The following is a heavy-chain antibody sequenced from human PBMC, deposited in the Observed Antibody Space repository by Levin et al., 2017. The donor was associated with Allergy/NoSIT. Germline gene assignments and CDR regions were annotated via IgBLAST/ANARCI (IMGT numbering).Heavy chain of an antibody. CDR2: ISYDGSNK. V-gene: IGHV3-30*18. CDR1: GFTFSSYG. J-gene: IGHJ6*02. D-gene: IGHD3-22*01. CDR3: AKDRTITMIGLYGMDV. Sequence: GGSLRLSCAASGFTFSSYGMHWVRQAPGKGLEWVAVISYDGSNKYYADSVKGRFTISRDNSKNTLYLQMNSLRAEDTAVYYCAKDRTITMIGLYGMDVWGQGTTVTVSS.